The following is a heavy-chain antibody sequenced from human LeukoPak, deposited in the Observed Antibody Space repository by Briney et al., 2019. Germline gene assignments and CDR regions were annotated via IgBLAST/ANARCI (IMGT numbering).Heavy chain of an antibody. CDR3: AREYSSSWSWWFDP. CDR2: IYHSGST. J-gene: IGHJ5*02. Sequence: ETLSLTCAVSGGSISSSNWWSWVRQPPGKGLEWIGEIYHSGSTNYNPSLKSRVTISVDKSKNQFSLKLSSVTAADTAVYYCAREYSSSWSWWFDPWGQGTLVTVSS. D-gene: IGHD6-13*01. CDR1: GGSISSSNW. V-gene: IGHV4-4*02.